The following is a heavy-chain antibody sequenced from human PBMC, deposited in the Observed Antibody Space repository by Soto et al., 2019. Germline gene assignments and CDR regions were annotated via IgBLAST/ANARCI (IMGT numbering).Heavy chain of an antibody. CDR3: AREGDDVLRFLEWLSDGGRYFDY. CDR1: GYSISSGYY. J-gene: IGHJ4*02. V-gene: IGHV4-38-2*02. CDR2: IYLSGTT. Sequence: PSETLSLTCAVSGYSISSGYYWVLIRQPPGKVLEWIGTIYLSGTTYYNPSLKSRVTISVDTSKNQFSLKLSSVTAADTAVYYCAREGDDVLRFLEWLSDGGRYFDYWGQGTLVTVSS. D-gene: IGHD3-3*01.